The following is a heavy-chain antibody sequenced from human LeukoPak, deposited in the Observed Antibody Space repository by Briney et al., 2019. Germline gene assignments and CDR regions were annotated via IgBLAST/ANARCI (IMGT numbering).Heavy chain of an antibody. Sequence: ASVKVSCKASGYTFTGYYMHWVRQAPGQGLEWMGWINPNSGGTNYAQRLQGRVTMTTDTSTSTAYMELRSLRSDDTTVYYCASWLGAAGRRGASDWGQGTLVTVSS. D-gene: IGHD3-10*01. CDR1: GYTFTGYY. CDR3: ASWLGAAGRRGASD. J-gene: IGHJ4*02. CDR2: INPNSGGT. V-gene: IGHV1-2*02.